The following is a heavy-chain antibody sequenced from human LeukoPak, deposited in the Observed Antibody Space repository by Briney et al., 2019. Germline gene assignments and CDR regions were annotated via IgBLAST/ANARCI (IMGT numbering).Heavy chain of an antibody. CDR2: INPNSGGT. CDR1: GYTFTGYY. D-gene: IGHD3-22*01. CDR3: ATEGVITRLFDY. V-gene: IGHV1-2*02. J-gene: IGHJ4*02. Sequence: ASVKVSCKASGYTFTGYYMHWVRQAPGQGLEWMGWINPNSGGTNYAQKFQGRVTMTEDTSTDTAYMELSSLRSEDTAVYYCATEGVITRLFDYWGQGTLVTVSS.